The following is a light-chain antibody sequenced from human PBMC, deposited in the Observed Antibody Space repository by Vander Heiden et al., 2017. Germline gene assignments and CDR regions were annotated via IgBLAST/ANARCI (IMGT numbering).Light chain of an antibody. CDR3: AAWDDSLNGWV. CDR1: SSNIGSNT. CDR2: SNN. V-gene: IGLV1-44*01. J-gene: IGLJ3*02. Sequence: QSVPTQPPSASGTPGQRVTNFCSGSSSNIGSNTVNWYQQLPGTAPKLLIYSNNQRPSGVPDRFSGSKSGTSASLAISGLQSEDEADYYCAAWDDSLNGWVFGGGTKLTVL.